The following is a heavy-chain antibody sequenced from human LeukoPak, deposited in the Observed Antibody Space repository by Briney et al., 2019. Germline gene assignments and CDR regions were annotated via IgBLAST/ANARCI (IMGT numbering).Heavy chain of an antibody. V-gene: IGHV1-46*01. CDR2: INPSGGST. CDR1: GYTFTSYG. D-gene: IGHD5-24*01. CDR3: ARDHRVMATITNWFDP. J-gene: IGHJ5*02. Sequence: ASVKVSCKASGYTFTSYGISWVRQAPGQGLEWMGIINPSGGSTSYAQKFQGRVTMTRDTSTSTVYMELSSLRSEDTAVYYCARDHRVMATITNWFDPWGQGTLVTVSS.